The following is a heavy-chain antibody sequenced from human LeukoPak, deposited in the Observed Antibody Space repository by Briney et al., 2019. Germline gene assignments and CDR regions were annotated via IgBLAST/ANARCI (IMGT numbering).Heavy chain of an antibody. CDR1: GYTFINYA. J-gene: IGHJ5*02. V-gene: IGHV7-4-1*02. Sequence: ASVKVSCKASGYTFINYAMNWVRQAPGQGLEWMGWINTNTGNPAYAQGFTGRFVFSLDTSVSTAYLQISSLEAEDTAVYYCARAPDTAMVRGFDPWGQGTLVTVSS. CDR2: INTNTGNP. CDR3: ARAPDTAMVRGFDP. D-gene: IGHD5-18*01.